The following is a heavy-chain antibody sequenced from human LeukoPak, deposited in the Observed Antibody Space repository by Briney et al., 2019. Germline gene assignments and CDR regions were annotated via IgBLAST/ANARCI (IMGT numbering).Heavy chain of an antibody. V-gene: IGHV4-61*02. Sequence: SETLSLTCTVSGVSISSGSYYWSWIRQPAGQGLEWIGRISTSGTSNYNPSLNSRVTISLDTSKNQFSLRLSSVTAADTAVYYCARDMYYNPVRFDIWGQGTMVTVSS. J-gene: IGHJ3*02. CDR3: ARDMYYNPVRFDI. CDR1: GVSISSGSYY. CDR2: ISTSGTS. D-gene: IGHD3-10*01.